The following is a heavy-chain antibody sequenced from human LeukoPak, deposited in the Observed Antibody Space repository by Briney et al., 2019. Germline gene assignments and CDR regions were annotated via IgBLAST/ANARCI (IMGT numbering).Heavy chain of an antibody. V-gene: IGHV4-39*07. D-gene: IGHD3-10*01. CDR3: ERGSQHMFRGAPQYFFDY. CDR1: GGSISSSSYY. J-gene: IGHJ4*02. CDR2: FYYSGST. Sequence: PSETLSLTCTVSGGSISSSSYYWGWIRQPPGKGLDWIGSFYYSGSTYYNPSLKSRVTISVDTSKNQFSLKLSSVTAADTAVYYCERGSQHMFRGAPQYFFDYWGQGTLVTVSS.